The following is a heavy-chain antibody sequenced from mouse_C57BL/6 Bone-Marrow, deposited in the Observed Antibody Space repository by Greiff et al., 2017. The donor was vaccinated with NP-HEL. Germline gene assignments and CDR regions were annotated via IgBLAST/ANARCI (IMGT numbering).Heavy chain of an antibody. V-gene: IGHV5-17*01. CDR1: GFTFSDYG. CDR2: ISSGSSTT. CDR3: ARNYGSTFAY. Sequence: EVKLVESGGGLVKPGGSLKLSCAASGFTFSDYGMHWVRQAPEKGLEWVAYISSGSSTTYYADTLKGRFTISRDNAENTLFLQMTSLRSEDTAMYYCARNYGSTFAYWGQGTLVTVSA. J-gene: IGHJ3*01. D-gene: IGHD1-1*01.